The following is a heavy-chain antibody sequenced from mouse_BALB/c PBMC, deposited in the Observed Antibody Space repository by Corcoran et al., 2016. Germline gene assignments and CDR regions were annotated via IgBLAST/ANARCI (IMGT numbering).Heavy chain of an antibody. CDR3: ARWATMHY. CDR2: ISYDGSN. D-gene: IGHD2-1*01. V-gene: IGHV3-6*02. CDR1: GYSITRGYY. J-gene: IGHJ2*01. Sequence: VQLQESGPGLVKPSQSLSLTCSVTGYSITRGYYLNWIRQFPGNKLEWMGYISYDGSNNYNPSLKNRITITRDTSKNQFFLKLNSVTTEDTATYNCARWATMHYWGQGTTLTVSS.